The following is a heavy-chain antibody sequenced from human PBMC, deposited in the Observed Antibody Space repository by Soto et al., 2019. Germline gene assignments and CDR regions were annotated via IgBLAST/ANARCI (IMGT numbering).Heavy chain of an antibody. V-gene: IGHV1-18*04. CDR2: ISAYNGNT. CDR3: ARAPDFLGYCSGGSCYRRRPRRGDLFDY. J-gene: IGHJ4*02. Sequence: QVQLVQSGAEVKKPGASVKVSCKASGYTFTSYGISWVRQAPGQGLEWMGWISAYNGNTNYAQKRQGRVTKTNDTSTGTAYMELRSLRSDDTAVYYCARAPDFLGYCSGGSCYRRRPRRGDLFDYWGQGTLVTVSS. D-gene: IGHD2-15*01. CDR1: GYTFTSYG.